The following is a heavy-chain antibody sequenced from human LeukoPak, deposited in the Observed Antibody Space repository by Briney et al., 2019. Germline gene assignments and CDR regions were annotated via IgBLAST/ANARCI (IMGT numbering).Heavy chain of an antibody. Sequence: GGSLRLSCAVSGFTFSSYTMNWVRQAPGKELEWVSSIVSSSNYIYYADSVKGRFTISRDNAKNSLYLQMNSLRAEDTAVYYCARVYSNYVVFDYWGQGALVTVSS. CDR1: GFTFSSYT. V-gene: IGHV3-21*01. CDR3: ARVYSNYVVFDY. CDR2: IVSSSNYI. J-gene: IGHJ4*02. D-gene: IGHD4-11*01.